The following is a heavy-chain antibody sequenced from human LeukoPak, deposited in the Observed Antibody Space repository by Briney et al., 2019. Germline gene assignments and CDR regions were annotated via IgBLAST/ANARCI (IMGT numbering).Heavy chain of an antibody. CDR3: ARTEWLRSGYYFDY. Sequence: GRSLRLSCAASGFTFYDYDMHWVRHAPGKGVEWVSGISWNSGSIGYADSVKGRFTISRHNAKNSLFLQMDSLRAEDTAVYYCARTEWLRSGYYFDYWGQGTLVTVSS. CDR2: ISWNSGSI. J-gene: IGHJ4*02. CDR1: GFTFYDYD. D-gene: IGHD5-12*01. V-gene: IGHV3-9*01.